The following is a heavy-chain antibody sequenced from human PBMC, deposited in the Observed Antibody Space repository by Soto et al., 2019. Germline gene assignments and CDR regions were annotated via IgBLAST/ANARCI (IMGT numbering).Heavy chain of an antibody. CDR1: GGTFSSYA. V-gene: IGHV1-69*01. CDR3: ARDVRTGTQTASGMGV. Sequence: QVQLVQSGAEVKKPGSSVKVSCKASGGTFSSYAISWVRQAPGQGLEWMGGIIPIFGTENYAQQFQGRVTITADEYTSTAYMELSRLRYEDTAVYYCARDVRTGTQTASGMGVWGQGTPVTGSS. CDR2: IIPIFGTE. D-gene: IGHD1-1*01. J-gene: IGHJ6*02.